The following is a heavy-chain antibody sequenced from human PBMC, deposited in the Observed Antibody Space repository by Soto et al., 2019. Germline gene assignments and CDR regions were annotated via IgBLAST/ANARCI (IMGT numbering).Heavy chain of an antibody. V-gene: IGHV3-30*03. J-gene: IGHJ1*01. D-gene: IGHD4-4*01. CDR2: VSSDGRQK. Sequence: QAQLVESGGGVVQPGRSLRLSCVLSGFIFSDYAMHWVRQTPGKGLEWVAIVSSDGRQKFYTDSVKGRFTISKEFSNNTLFLHVNSLRPEDSGTYFCTRDARPYSIYRGGGLGLWGQGTLVTVSS. CDR1: GFIFSDYA. CDR3: TRDARPYSIYRGGGLGL.